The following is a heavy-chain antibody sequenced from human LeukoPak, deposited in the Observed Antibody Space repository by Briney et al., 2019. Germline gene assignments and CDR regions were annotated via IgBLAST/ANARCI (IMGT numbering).Heavy chain of an antibody. D-gene: IGHD3-3*01. V-gene: IGHV1-18*01. CDR3: ARDTSYDFWSGYRGKYFDY. J-gene: IGHJ4*02. CDR2: ISAYNGNT. Sequence: GASVKVSCKASGYTFTSYGISWVRQAPGQGLEWMGWISAYNGNTSYAQKLQGRVTMTTDTSTSTAYKELRSLRSDDTAVYYCARDTSYDFWSGYRGKYFDYWGQGTLVTVSS. CDR1: GYTFTSYG.